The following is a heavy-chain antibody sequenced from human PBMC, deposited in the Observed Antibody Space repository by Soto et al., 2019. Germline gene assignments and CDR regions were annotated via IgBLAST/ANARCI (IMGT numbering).Heavy chain of an antibody. J-gene: IGHJ6*02. CDR1: GYTFTSYA. D-gene: IGHD2-15*01. Sequence: QVQLVQSGAEVKKPGASVKVSCKASGYTFTSYAMHWVRQAPGQRLEWMGWINAGNGNTKYSQKFQGRVTITRDTSARTAYMELSSLRAEDTAVYYCASHWSGCSCYYYGMDVWVQGTTVTVSS. V-gene: IGHV1-3*01. CDR3: ASHWSGCSCYYYGMDV. CDR2: INAGNGNT.